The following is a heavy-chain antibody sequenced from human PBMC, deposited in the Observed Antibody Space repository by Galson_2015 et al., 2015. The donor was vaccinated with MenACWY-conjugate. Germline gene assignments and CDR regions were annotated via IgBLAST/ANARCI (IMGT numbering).Heavy chain of an antibody. CDR1: GLSLSSHAEL. D-gene: IGHD2-21*02. CDR2: AYWNDDK. CDR3: AYRTHVTSVGF. V-gene: IGHV2-5*01. J-gene: IGHJ4*02. Sequence: PALVKPTQTLTLTCTFSGLSLSSHAELVGWVRQPPGKAPEWLAFAYWNDDKRYSPSLRSRLTITKDTSRNQVVLTMTNMDPADTSIFYCAYRTHVTSVGFWGQGTLVTVSS.